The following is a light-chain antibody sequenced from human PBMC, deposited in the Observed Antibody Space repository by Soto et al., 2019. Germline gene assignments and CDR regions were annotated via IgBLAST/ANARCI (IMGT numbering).Light chain of an antibody. CDR3: QQYDPSPLT. CDR1: RSVRSNS. J-gene: IGKJ4*01. CDR2: GAS. V-gene: IGKV3-20*01. Sequence: EIVLTQSPGALSLSPGERATLSCGASRSVRSNSLAGYQQKPGQAPRLLIYGASSRATGVPDSFSGSGSGTDFTLTISRLEPEDFAVYHCQQYDPSPLTFGGGTKVEIK.